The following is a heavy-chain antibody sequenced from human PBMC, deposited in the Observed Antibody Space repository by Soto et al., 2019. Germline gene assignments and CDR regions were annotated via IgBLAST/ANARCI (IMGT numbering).Heavy chain of an antibody. CDR3: AHFNWYFDL. Sequence: QVQLQESGPGLVKPSETLSLTCTVSGGSISSYYWSWIRQPPGKGLEWIGYIYYTGSTNYNPSLKSRVTISVDTSKHQFSLQLSSVTAADTAVYYCAHFNWYFDLGGRGTLVTVSS. V-gene: IGHV4-59*01. CDR1: GGSISSYY. J-gene: IGHJ2*01. CDR2: IYYTGST.